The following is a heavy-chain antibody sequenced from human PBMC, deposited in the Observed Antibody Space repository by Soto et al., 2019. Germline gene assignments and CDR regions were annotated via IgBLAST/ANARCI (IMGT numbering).Heavy chain of an antibody. CDR1: GGSISSGGYS. CDR3: AGEPKGGTYDMDV. Sequence: SETLSLTCAVSGGSISSGGYSWSWIRQPPGKGLEWIGYIYHSGSTYYNPSLESRVTISVDRSKNQFSLKLSSVTAEDTAVYYCAGEPKGGTYDMDVWGQGTTVTVSS. CDR2: IYHSGST. V-gene: IGHV4-30-2*01. J-gene: IGHJ6*02. D-gene: IGHD3-16*01.